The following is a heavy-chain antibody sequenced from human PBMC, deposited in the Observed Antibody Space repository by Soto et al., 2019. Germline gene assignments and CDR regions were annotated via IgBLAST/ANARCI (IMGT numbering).Heavy chain of an antibody. Sequence: GASVKVSCKASGYTFTSFGITWVRQAPGQGLEWLGWISVYNGNTKYAQKLRGRVTMTTDTSTSTAYMDLRSLRSDDTAVYYCARDRSPSIPYYFDYWGQGALVTVSS. CDR2: ISVYNGNT. CDR1: GYTFTSFG. CDR3: ARDRSPSIPYYFDY. D-gene: IGHD2-21*01. V-gene: IGHV1-18*01. J-gene: IGHJ4*02.